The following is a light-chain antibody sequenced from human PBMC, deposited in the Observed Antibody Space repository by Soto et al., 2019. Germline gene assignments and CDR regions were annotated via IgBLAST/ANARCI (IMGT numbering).Light chain of an antibody. CDR1: QSVSSSY. V-gene: IGKV3-20*01. CDR2: GAS. J-gene: IGKJ1*01. CDR3: QKYGSSLPWT. Sequence: EIVLTQSPGTLSLSPGERATLSCRASQSVSSSYLAWYQQKPGQAPRLLIYGASSRATGIPDRFSGSGSGTDFTLTISRLEPEDFAVYYYQKYGSSLPWTFGQGTKVEIK.